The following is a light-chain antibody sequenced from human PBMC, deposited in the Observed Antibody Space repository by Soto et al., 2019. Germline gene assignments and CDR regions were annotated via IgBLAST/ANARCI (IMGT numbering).Light chain of an antibody. CDR1: SSDVGGYNY. CDR3: SSCTSSTTLV. CDR2: DVF. J-gene: IGLJ1*01. Sequence: QSALTQPASVSGSPGQTITISCTGTSSDVGGYNYVSWYQQYPGIAPKLMIYDVFDRPSGVSNRFSGSKSGTTASLTISGLQAEDEADYYCSSCTSSTTLVFGTGTKLTVL. V-gene: IGLV2-14*01.